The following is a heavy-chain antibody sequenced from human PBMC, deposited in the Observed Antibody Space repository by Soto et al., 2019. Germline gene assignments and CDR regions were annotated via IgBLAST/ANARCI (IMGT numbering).Heavy chain of an antibody. D-gene: IGHD5-18*01. J-gene: IGHJ4*02. CDR3: AISDTAMVQGTFDY. Sequence: EVQLLESGGGLVQPGGSLRLSCAASGFTFSSYAMSWVRQAPGKGLEWVSAISGSGGSTYYADSVKGRFTISRDNSKNTLYLQMNSLRAEDTAGYHCAISDTAMVQGTFDYWGQGTLVTVSS. CDR1: GFTFSSYA. CDR2: ISGSGGST. V-gene: IGHV3-23*01.